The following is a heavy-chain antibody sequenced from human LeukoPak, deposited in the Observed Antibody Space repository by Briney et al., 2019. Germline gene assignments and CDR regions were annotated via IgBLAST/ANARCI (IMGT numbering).Heavy chain of an antibody. CDR2: FYYSGST. CDR3: ARGGDILTGYCFDY. D-gene: IGHD3-9*01. CDR1: GGSISSSGYY. J-gene: IGHJ4*02. V-gene: IGHV4-39*01. Sequence: SETLSLTCTVSGGSISSSGYYWGWIRKPPGKGLDWIGSFYYSGSTYYNPSLKSRITISVDTSKNQFSLKLSSVIAADTAVYYCARGGDILTGYCFDYWGQGILVTVSS.